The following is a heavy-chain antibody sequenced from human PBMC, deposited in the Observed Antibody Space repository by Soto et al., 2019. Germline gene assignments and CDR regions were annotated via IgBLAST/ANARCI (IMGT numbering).Heavy chain of an antibody. CDR3: AKVMDSGYAYSNSEY. CDR2: ISGSGGST. CDR1: GYTFSSYA. V-gene: IGHV3-23*01. Sequence: GGSLRLSCAASGYTFSSYAMSWVRQAPGKGLEWVSAISGSGGSTYYADSVKGRFTISRDNSKNTLYLQMNSLRAEDTAVYYCAKVMDSGYAYSNSEYWGQGTLVTVSS. D-gene: IGHD3-22*01. J-gene: IGHJ4*02.